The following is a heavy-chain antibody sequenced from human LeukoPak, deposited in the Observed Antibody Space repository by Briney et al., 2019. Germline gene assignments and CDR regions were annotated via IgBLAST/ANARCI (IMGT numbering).Heavy chain of an antibody. CDR1: GFTFSTYW. CDR3: ATDARPLRRVLMYYGMDV. D-gene: IGHD2-8*01. J-gene: IGHJ6*02. CDR2: IKLDGSEK. V-gene: IGHV3-7*01. Sequence: PGGSLRLSCAASGFTFSTYWMSWVRQAPGKGLEWVANIKLDGSEKYYVDSVKGRFTISRDNAKNSLYLQMNSLRDEDTAVYYCATDARPLRRVLMYYGMDVWGQGTTVTVSS.